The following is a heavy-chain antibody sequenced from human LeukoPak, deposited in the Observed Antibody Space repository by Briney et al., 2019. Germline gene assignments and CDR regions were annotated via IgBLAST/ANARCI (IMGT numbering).Heavy chain of an antibody. D-gene: IGHD3-22*01. V-gene: IGHV1-69*13. CDR1: GGTFSSYA. J-gene: IGHJ4*02. CDR2: IIPIFGTA. Sequence: SVKVSCKASGGTFSSYAISWVRQAPGQGLEWMGGIIPIFGTANYAQKFQGRVTITADESTSTAYMGLSSLRSEDTAVYYCARDFERYYYDSSGYEPHYFDYWGQGTLVTVSS. CDR3: ARDFERYYYDSSGYEPHYFDY.